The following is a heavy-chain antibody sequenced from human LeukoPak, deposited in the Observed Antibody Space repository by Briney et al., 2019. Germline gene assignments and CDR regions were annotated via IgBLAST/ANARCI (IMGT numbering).Heavy chain of an antibody. Sequence: SETLSLTCTVSGGSISSSSYYWGWIRQPPGKGLEWIGSIYYSGRTYCNPSLKSRVTISVDTSKNQLSLKLTSVTAADTAVYYCATDGDSRDVFDIWGQGTMVTVSS. CDR3: ATDGDSRDVFDI. J-gene: IGHJ3*02. CDR2: IYYSGRT. V-gene: IGHV4-39*01. CDR1: GGSISSSSYY. D-gene: IGHD3-22*01.